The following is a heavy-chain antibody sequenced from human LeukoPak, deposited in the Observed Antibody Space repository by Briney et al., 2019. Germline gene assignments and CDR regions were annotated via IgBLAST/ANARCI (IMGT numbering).Heavy chain of an antibody. CDR1: GFTFSSYE. D-gene: IGHD3-10*01. V-gene: IGHV3-48*03. CDR2: ISSSGSTI. J-gene: IGHJ4*02. Sequence: GGSLRLSCAASGFTFSSYEMNWVRQAPGKGLEWVSCISSSGSTIYYADSVKGRFTISRDNAKNSLFLQMTSLRAEDTAVYYCASFMVRGVFDYWGQGTLVTVSS. CDR3: ASFMVRGVFDY.